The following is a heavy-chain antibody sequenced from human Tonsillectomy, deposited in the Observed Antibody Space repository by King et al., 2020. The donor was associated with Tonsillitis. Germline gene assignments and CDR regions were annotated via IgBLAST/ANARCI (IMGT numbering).Heavy chain of an antibody. Sequence: QLQESGPGLVKPSETLSLTCTVSGGSLSSHHWSWVRQSPGKGLEWIGYLYYSGSTKYKPSLKSRVTISGDTAKNQFSLKLASVTAADTAVYFCAGTRSSAFYYDFWGQGSLVTVSS. CDR3: AGTRSSAFYYDF. CDR1: GGSLSSHH. J-gene: IGHJ4*02. V-gene: IGHV4-59*11. D-gene: IGHD6-19*01. CDR2: LYYSGST.